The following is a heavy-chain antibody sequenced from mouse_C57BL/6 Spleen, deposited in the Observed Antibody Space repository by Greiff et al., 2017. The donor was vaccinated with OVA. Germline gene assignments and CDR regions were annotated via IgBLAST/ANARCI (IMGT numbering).Heavy chain of an antibody. J-gene: IGHJ1*03. CDR1: GYTFTDYY. D-gene: IGHD1-1*01. V-gene: IGHV1-26*01. CDR3: ASSYYGSSPLYCDV. Sequence: EVKLQQSGPELVKPGASVKISCKASGYTFTDYYMNWVKQSHGKSLEWIGDINPNNGGTSYNQKFKGKATLTVDKSSSTAYMELRSLTAEDSAVYYCASSYYGSSPLYCDVWGTGTTVTVSS. CDR2: INPNNGGT.